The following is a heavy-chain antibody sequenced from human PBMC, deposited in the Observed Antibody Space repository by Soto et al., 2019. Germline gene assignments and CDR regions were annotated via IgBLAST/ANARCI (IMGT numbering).Heavy chain of an antibody. CDR3: ARDFLRITMVRWPYYYYYGMDV. J-gene: IGHJ6*02. Sequence: QVQLVESGGGVVQPGRSLRLSCAASGFTFSSYGMHWVRQAPGKGLEWVAVIWYDGSNKYYADSVKGRFTISRDNSKNTLYLQMNCLRAEDTAVYYCARDFLRITMVRWPYYYYYGMDVWGQGTTVTVSS. CDR1: GFTFSSYG. D-gene: IGHD3-10*01. CDR2: IWYDGSNK. V-gene: IGHV3-33*01.